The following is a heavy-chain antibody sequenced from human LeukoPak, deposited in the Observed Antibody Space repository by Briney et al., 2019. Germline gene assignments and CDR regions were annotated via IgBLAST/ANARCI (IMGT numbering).Heavy chain of an antibody. D-gene: IGHD5-18*01. CDR3: ASVGTWIQLWWLDY. V-gene: IGHV3-30*04. CDR1: GFTFSSYA. J-gene: IGHJ4*02. Sequence: PGGSLRLSCAASGFTFSSYAMRGVRQAPGKGLEWVAVISYDGSNKYNADSVNGRFTISRDNSKNTLYLQMNSLRAEDTAVYYCASVGTWIQLWWLDYWGQGPLVTVSS. CDR2: ISYDGSNK.